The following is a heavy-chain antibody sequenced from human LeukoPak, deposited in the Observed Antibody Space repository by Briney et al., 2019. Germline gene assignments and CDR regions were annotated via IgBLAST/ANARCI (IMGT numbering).Heavy chain of an antibody. CDR1: GFTFSSYW. D-gene: IGHD3-3*01. V-gene: IGHV3-7*03. CDR2: IKQDGSEK. CDR3: AKDKRSTIFGVVGAFDI. Sequence: GSLRLSCAASGFTFSSYWMSWVRQAPGKGLEWVANIKQDGSEKYYVDSVKGRFTISRDNAKNSLYLQMNSLRAEDMALYYCAKDKRSTIFGVVGAFDIWGQGTMVTVSS. J-gene: IGHJ3*02.